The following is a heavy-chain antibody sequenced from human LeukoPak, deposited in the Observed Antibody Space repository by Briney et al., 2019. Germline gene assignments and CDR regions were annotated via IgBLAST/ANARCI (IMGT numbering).Heavy chain of an antibody. V-gene: IGHV3-23*01. CDR1: GFIFSQYG. D-gene: IGHD3-22*01. J-gene: IGHJ5*02. Sequence: GGSLRLSCTASGFIFSQYGMSWVRQGPGKGLEWVSTVSGSAVRTHYADSLKGRFTISRDNSKDTLYLQMNSLRAEDTAVYYCAKDSDYYDSSGYFLNWFDPWGQGTLVTVSS. CDR2: VSGSAVRT. CDR3: AKDSDYYDSSGYFLNWFDP.